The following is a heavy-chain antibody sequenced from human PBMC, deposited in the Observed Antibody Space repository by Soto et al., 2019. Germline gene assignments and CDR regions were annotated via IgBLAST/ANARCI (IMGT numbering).Heavy chain of an antibody. Sequence: ITLKESGPTLVKPTQTLTLTCTFSGFSLSTSAVGVGWIRQPPGKALEWLALIYWDDDKRYSPSLKSRLTTPNDNTKNQVVPTMTNLDPVHTATYYCGYVYYNSGRWDAWGQGTLVTVSS. J-gene: IGHJ5*02. D-gene: IGHD3-10*01. CDR3: GYVYYNSGRWDA. CDR2: IYWDDDK. V-gene: IGHV2-5*02. CDR1: GFSLSTSAVG.